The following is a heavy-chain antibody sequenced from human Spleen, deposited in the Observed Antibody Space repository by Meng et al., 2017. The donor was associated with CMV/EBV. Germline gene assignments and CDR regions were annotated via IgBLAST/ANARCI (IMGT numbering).Heavy chain of an antibody. D-gene: IGHD6-13*01. CDR2: ISGSGSST. V-gene: IGHV3-23*01. CDR1: GFTFSSYA. CDR3: ASTYSSSAVGYYYGMDV. J-gene: IGHJ6*02. Sequence: GGSLRLSCAASGFTFSSYAMSWVRQAPGKGLEWVSAISGSGSSTYYADSVKGRFTISRDNSKNTLYLQMNSLRAEDTAVYYCASTYSSSAVGYYYGMDVWGQGTTVTVSS.